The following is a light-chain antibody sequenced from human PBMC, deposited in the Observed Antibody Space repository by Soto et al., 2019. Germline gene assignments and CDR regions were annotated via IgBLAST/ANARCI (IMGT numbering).Light chain of an antibody. V-gene: IGLV2-14*01. CDR1: SRDIGAYNL. CDR2: EVR. J-gene: IGLJ2*01. CDR3: SAYTSRSTLV. Sequence: QSALTQPASLSGSPGQSITISCSGTSRDIGAYNLVSWYQQLPGKAPKLLIYEVRSRPSGISYRFSGSKSGTTASLTISSLLPEDEADYYCSAYTSRSTLVFGGGTKVTVL.